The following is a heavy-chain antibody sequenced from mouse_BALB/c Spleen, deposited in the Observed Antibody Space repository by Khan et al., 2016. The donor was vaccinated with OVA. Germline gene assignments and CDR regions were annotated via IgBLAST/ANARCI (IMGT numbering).Heavy chain of an antibody. V-gene: IGHV1S135*01. J-gene: IGHJ3*01. D-gene: IGHD2-2*01. CDR3: TRHGSVAWFTY. CDR1: GYAFTTYY. Sequence: VQLQQSGPELMKPGASVKISCKASGYAFTTYYIHWAMQSHGKSLEWIGYIDPFSGGTTYNQNFKGKATLTVDKSSSTAYIHLSNLTSEDSAVYYCTRHGSVAWFTYWGQGTLVTVSA. CDR2: IDPFSGGT.